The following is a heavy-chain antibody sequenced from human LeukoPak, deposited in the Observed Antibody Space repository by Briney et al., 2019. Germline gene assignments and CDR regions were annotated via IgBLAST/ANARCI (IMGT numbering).Heavy chain of an antibody. J-gene: IGHJ4*02. D-gene: IGHD3-22*01. Sequence: GGSLRLSCAASGFTFSSYGMHWVRQAPGKGLEWVAVISYDGSNKYYADSVKGRFTISRDNSKNTLYLQMNSLRAEDTAVYYCAKDVDSSGYYYGVYWGQGTLVTVSS. CDR2: ISYDGSNK. V-gene: IGHV3-30*18. CDR1: GFTFSSYG. CDR3: AKDVDSSGYYYGVY.